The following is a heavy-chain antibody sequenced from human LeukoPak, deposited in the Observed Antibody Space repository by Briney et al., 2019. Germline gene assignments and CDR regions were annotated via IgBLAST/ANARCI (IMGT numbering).Heavy chain of an antibody. Sequence: SETLSLTCTVSGGSISSYYWSWIRQPPGKGLEWIGYIYYSGSTNYNPSLKSRVTISVDTSKNQFSLKLSSVTAADTAVYYCARAPITMRALDYWGQGTLVTISS. CDR2: IYYSGST. D-gene: IGHD3-22*01. V-gene: IGHV4-59*12. CDR3: ARAPITMRALDY. J-gene: IGHJ4*02. CDR1: GGSISSYY.